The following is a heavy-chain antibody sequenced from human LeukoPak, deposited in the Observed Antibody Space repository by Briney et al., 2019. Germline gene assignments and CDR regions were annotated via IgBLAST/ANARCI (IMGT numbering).Heavy chain of an antibody. D-gene: IGHD3-16*02. J-gene: IGHJ3*02. CDR2: INHSGST. CDR3: ARVPSYDYVWGSYRLDAFDI. CDR1: GGSFSGYY. Sequence: SETLSLTCAVYGGSFSGYYWSWIRQPPGKGLEWIGEINHSGSTNYNPSLKSRATISVDTSKNQFSLKLSSVTAADTAVYYCARVPSYDYVWGSYRLDAFDIWGQGTMVTVSS. V-gene: IGHV4-34*01.